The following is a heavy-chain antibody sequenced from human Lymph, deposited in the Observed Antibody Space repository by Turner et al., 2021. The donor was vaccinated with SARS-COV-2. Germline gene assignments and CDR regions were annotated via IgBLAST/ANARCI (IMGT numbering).Heavy chain of an antibody. V-gene: IGHV1-69*04. Sequence: SCKASGGTFSSYAINWVRQAPGQGLEWMGRIIPILGIANYAQKFQGRVTITADKSTSTAYMELSSLRSEDTAVYYCARGRLDSYSGSYNSWFDPWGQGTLVTVSS. J-gene: IGHJ5*02. D-gene: IGHD1-26*01. CDR2: IIPILGIA. CDR1: GGTFSSYA. CDR3: ARGRLDSYSGSYNSWFDP.